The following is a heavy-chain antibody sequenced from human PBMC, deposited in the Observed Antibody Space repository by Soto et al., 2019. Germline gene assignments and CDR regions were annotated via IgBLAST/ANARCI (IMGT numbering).Heavy chain of an antibody. V-gene: IGHV4-30-4*01. D-gene: IGHD4-17*01. Sequence: LSLTCTVSGGSISSGVYYWSWIRQPPGKGLEWIGYIYYSGSTYYNPSLKSRVTISVDTSKNQFSLKLSSVTAADTAVYYCARGAVYGDHKGDSSYYGMDVWGQGTTVTVSS. CDR2: IYYSGST. J-gene: IGHJ6*02. CDR1: GGSISSGVYY. CDR3: ARGAVYGDHKGDSSYYGMDV.